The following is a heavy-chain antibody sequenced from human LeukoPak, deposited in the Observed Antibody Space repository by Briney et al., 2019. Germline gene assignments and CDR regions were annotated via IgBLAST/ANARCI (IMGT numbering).Heavy chain of an antibody. J-gene: IGHJ4*02. CDR1: GFTFSSYS. CDR3: ARDGPAYYYDSSGYPNWDY. V-gene: IGHV3-21*01. CDR2: ISSSSSYI. D-gene: IGHD3-22*01. Sequence: GGSLRLSCAASGFTFSSYSMNWVRQAPGKGLEGVSSISSSSSYIYYADSVKGRFTISRDNAKNSLYLQMNSLRAEDTAVYYCARDGPAYYYDSSGYPNWDYWGQGTLVTVSS.